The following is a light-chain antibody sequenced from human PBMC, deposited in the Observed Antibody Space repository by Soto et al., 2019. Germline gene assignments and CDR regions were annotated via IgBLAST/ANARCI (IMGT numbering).Light chain of an antibody. CDR2: AAS. CDR3: QQSYSTPPK. Sequence: DIQMTQSPSSLSSSVGDRVTITCRASQSISSLLNWYQQKAGKAPKLLIYAASSLQSGVPSRFSGSGSGTDFTLTISSLQPEDFASYYCQQSYSTPPKFGQGTKVEIK. CDR1: QSISSL. V-gene: IGKV1-39*01. J-gene: IGKJ1*01.